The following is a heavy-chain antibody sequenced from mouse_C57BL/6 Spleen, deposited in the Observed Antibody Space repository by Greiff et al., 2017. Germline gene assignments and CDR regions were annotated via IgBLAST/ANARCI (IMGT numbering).Heavy chain of an antibody. V-gene: IGHV1-69*01. CDR3: ERNYGSSPHFDY. Sequence: QVQLQQPGAELVMPGASVKLSCKASGYTFTSYWMHWVKQRPGQGLEWIGEIDPSDSYTNYNQKFKGKSTLTVDKSSSTAYMQLSSLTSEDSAVYYCERNYGSSPHFDYWGQGTTLTVSS. CDR2: IDPSDSYT. D-gene: IGHD1-1*01. CDR1: GYTFTSYW. J-gene: IGHJ2*01.